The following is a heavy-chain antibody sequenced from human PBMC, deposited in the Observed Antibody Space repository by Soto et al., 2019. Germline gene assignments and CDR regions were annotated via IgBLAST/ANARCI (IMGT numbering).Heavy chain of an antibody. CDR3: TTGSTSTKNY. J-gene: IGHJ4*02. CDR1: GFTFSNAW. CDR2: IKSKTDGRTT. Sequence: PGGSLRLSCAASGFTFSNAWLSWVRQAPGKGLEWVGRIKSKTDGRTTDYTAPVKCRFTISRDDSKNTLYLQMNSLKIEDTAVYYCTTGSTSTKNYWGQGTLVTVSS. V-gene: IGHV3-15*01. D-gene: IGHD6-6*01.